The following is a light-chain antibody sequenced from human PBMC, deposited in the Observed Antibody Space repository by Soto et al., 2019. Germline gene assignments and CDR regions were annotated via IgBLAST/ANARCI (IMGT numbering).Light chain of an antibody. CDR3: QQYNSYSPRT. CDR1: QSISSW. V-gene: IGKV1-5*01. J-gene: IGKJ1*01. CDR2: DAS. Sequence: IQMTQSPSTLSASVGDRVTIPCRASQSISSWLAWYQQKPGKAPKLLIYDASSLESGVPSRFSGSGSGTEFTLTISRLQPDDFATYYCQQYNSYSPRTFGQGTKV.